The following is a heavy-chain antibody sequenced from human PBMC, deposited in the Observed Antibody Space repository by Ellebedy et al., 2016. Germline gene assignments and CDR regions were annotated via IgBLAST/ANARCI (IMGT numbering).Heavy chain of an antibody. V-gene: IGHV3-7*01. J-gene: IGHJ4*02. CDR3: ARDKAGSGGGPLDY. Sequence: GESLKISXAASGFTFSSYWMSWVRQAPGKGLEWVANIKQDGSEKYYVDSVKGRFTISRDNAKNSLYLQMNSLRAEDTAVYYCARDKAGSGGGPLDYWGQGTLVTVSS. D-gene: IGHD3-10*01. CDR1: GFTFSSYW. CDR2: IKQDGSEK.